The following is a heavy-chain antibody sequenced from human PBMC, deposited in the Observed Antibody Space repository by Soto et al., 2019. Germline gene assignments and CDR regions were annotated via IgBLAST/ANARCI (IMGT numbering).Heavy chain of an antibody. CDR1: GFTFRSFT. J-gene: IGHJ5*02. Sequence: PGGSLRLSCAASGFTFRSFTMNWVRQAPGNGLEWVSTISSNSAYIYYTDALRGRFTISRDNAKNSLHLQMNSLRAEDTAVYYCTRDASRDSSARGWFDPWGPGTLVTVS. V-gene: IGHV3-21*01. CDR2: ISSNSAYI. CDR3: TRDASRDSSARGWFDP. D-gene: IGHD6-13*01.